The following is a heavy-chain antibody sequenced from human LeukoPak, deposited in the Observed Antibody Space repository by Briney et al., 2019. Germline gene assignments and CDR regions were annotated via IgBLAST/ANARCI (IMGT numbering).Heavy chain of an antibody. J-gene: IGHJ2*01. V-gene: IGHV3-9*03. D-gene: IGHD2-21*01. CDR2: INGNSAAI. CDR3: AKDIGPQVGIDWYFDL. Sequence: GGSLRLSXAASGFTFNAFAMHWVRHLPGKGLEWVSGINGNSAAIGYAASVKGRFTISRDNAKNSLYLQMNSLRPEDMGLYYCAKDIGPQVGIDWYFDLWGRGTLVTVSS. CDR1: GFTFNAFA.